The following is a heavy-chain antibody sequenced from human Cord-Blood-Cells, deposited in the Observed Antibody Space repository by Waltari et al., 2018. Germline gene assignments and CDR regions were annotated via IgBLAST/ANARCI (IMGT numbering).Heavy chain of an antibody. D-gene: IGHD3-22*01. CDR3: ARSGRYYYDSSGYYNWFDP. V-gene: IGHV4-61*01. CDR2: IYYSGST. Sequence: QVQLQESGPGLVKPSETLSLTCTVSGGSVSSGSYYWSWIRQPPGQGLDWIGYIYYSGSTNYTPALKSRVTISVDTSKNQFSLKLGSVTAADTAVYYCARSGRYYYDSSGYYNWFDPWGQGTLVTVSS. J-gene: IGHJ5*02. CDR1: GGSVSSGSYY.